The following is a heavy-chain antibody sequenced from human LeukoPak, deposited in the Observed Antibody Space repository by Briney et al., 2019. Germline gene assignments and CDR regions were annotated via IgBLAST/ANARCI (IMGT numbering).Heavy chain of an antibody. J-gene: IGHJ5*02. CDR1: GFTFSSYW. Sequence: GGSLRLSCVASGFTFSSYWMHWVRQAPGEGLVWVSRINSDGSRTDYADSVKGRFTISRDNAKNTLYLQMSSLRADDTAVYYCARVGGCSGITYYGYNWFDTWGRGTLVTVSS. CDR2: INSDGSRT. V-gene: IGHV3-74*01. CDR3: ARVGGCSGITYYGYNWFDT. D-gene: IGHD3-10*01.